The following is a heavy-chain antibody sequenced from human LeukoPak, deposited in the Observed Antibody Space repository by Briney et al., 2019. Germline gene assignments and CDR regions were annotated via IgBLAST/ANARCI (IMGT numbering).Heavy chain of an antibody. J-gene: IGHJ6*03. V-gene: IGHV1-2*02. CDR2: INPNSGGT. D-gene: IGHD2-2*01. CDR3: ARDPSTPLAVVVPAAISYYYMDV. CDR1: GYTFTDYY. Sequence: ASVKVSCKSSGYTFTDYYMHWVRQAPGQGLEWMGWINPNSGGTNYAQKFQGRVTMTRDTSISTAYMELSRLRSDDTAVYYCARDPSTPLAVVVPAAISYYYMDVWGKGTTVTVSS.